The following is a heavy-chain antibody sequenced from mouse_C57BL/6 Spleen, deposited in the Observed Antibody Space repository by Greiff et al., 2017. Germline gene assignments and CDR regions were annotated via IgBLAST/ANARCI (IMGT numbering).Heavy chain of an antibody. CDR2: IHPSDSDT. CDR3: ATGSSHWYFDV. D-gene: IGHD1-1*01. V-gene: IGHV1-74*01. Sequence: QVQLQQSGAELVKPGASVKVSCKASGYTFTSYWMHWVKQRPGQGLEWIGRIHPSDSDTNYNQKFKGKATLTGDQSSSKAYMQLNSLTSEDSAVYYSATGSSHWYFDVWGKGTTVTVSS. CDR1: GYTFTSYW. J-gene: IGHJ1*03.